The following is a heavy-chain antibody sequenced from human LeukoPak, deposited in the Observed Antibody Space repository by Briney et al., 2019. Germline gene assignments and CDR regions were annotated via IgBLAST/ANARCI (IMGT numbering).Heavy chain of an antibody. CDR2: ISGSGGST. V-gene: IGHV3-23*01. CDR3: AKAQLLWFGELSDSYDGMDV. D-gene: IGHD3-10*01. J-gene: IGHJ6*02. Sequence: GGSLRLSCAASGFTFSSYAMIGLRQAPGKGLEGLSAISGSGGSTYYADSVKGRFTISRDNSRNTLYLKMNSRRAEDTAVYYCAKAQLLWFGELSDSYDGMDVWGQGTPLTVSS. CDR1: GFTFSSYA.